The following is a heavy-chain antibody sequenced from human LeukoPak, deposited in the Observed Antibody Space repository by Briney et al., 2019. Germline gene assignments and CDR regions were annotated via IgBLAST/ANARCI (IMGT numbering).Heavy chain of an antibody. CDR1: GYNFKTHA. Sequence: ASVKVSCQTSGYNFKTHAVSWVRQVPGQGLEWMGWISGYNGDTAFAQKFQGRVTLTKDTSTTTAYMELRSLRSEDTAVYYCARFDYDILTGYIRNYFDYWGQGTLVTVSS. CDR2: ISGYNGDT. V-gene: IGHV1-18*01. CDR3: ARFDYDILTGYIRNYFDY. D-gene: IGHD3-9*01. J-gene: IGHJ4*02.